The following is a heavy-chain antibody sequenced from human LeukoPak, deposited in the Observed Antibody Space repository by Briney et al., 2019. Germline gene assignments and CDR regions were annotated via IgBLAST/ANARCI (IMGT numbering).Heavy chain of an antibody. V-gene: IGHV4-34*01. CDR2: INHSGST. Sequence: SETLSLTCAVYGGSFSGYYWSWIRQPPGKGLEWIGEINHSGSTNYNPSLKSRVTISVDTSKNQFSLKLSSVTAADTAVYYCARGIVVVPAAMPHFDYWGQGTLVTVSS. D-gene: IGHD2-2*01. CDR1: GGSFSGYY. CDR3: ARGIVVVPAAMPHFDY. J-gene: IGHJ4*02.